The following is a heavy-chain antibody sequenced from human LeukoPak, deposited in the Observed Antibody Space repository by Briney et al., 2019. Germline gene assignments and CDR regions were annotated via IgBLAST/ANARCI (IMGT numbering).Heavy chain of an antibody. D-gene: IGHD1-26*01. V-gene: IGHV3-30*02. J-gene: IGHJ4*02. CDR3: ANPEWGTYLVGFDY. CDR2: IRYDGSNK. CDR1: GFTFSSYG. Sequence: GGSLRLSCAASGFTFSSYGMHWVRQAPGKGLEWVAFIRYDGSNKYYADSVKGRFTISRDNSKNTLYLRMNSLRAEDTAVYFCANPEWGTYLVGFDYWGQGTLVTVSS.